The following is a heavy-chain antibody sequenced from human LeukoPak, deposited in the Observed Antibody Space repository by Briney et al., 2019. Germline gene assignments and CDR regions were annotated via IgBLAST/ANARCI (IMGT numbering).Heavy chain of an antibody. Sequence: SETLSLTCTVSGGSISSGGYYWSWIRQPPGKGLEWIGYIYHSGSTYYNPSLKSRVTISVDRSKNQFSLKLSSVTAADTAVYYCAELLQGQYYMDVWGKGTTVTVSS. V-gene: IGHV4-30-2*01. CDR2: IYHSGST. CDR3: AELLQGQYYMDV. CDR1: GGSISSGGYY. J-gene: IGHJ6*03. D-gene: IGHD2-15*01.